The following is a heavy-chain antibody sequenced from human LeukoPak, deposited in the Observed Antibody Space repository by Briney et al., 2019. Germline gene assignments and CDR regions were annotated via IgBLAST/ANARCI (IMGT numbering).Heavy chain of an antibody. J-gene: IGHJ5*02. D-gene: IGHD3-3*01. CDR2: INLSCGTT. Sequence: ASVKVSCKASGYTFTSYYMHWVRQAPGQGLEWMGIINLSCGTTSYAQKVQGRVTMTRDMSTGTVYMELSSLRSEDTAVYYCARGPHKRTYDRDNWFDPWGQGTLVTVSS. V-gene: IGHV1-46*01. CDR3: ARGPHKRTYDRDNWFDP. CDR1: GYTFTSYY.